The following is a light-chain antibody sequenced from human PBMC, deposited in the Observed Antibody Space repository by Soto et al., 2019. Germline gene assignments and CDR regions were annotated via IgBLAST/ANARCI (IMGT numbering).Light chain of an antibody. CDR2: DVS. Sequence: QSALTQPRSVSGSPGQSVTISCTGTSSDVGGYNYVSWYQQHPGKAPKLMIYDVSKRPSGVPDRFSGSKSGNTASLTISGLQADDEADYYCCTYAGSYTHYVFGTGTKPTVL. V-gene: IGLV2-11*01. CDR1: SSDVGGYNY. J-gene: IGLJ1*01. CDR3: CTYAGSYTHYV.